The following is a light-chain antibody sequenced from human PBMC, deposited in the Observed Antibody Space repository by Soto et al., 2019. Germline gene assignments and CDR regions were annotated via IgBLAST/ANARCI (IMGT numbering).Light chain of an antibody. CDR1: QSIGSN. Sequence: EIVMTQSPATLSVSPGERATLSCRASQSIGSNLAWYQQKPGQAPRLVIYASSIRASDFPARFSGSGSGTEFTLTISGLQSDDFAVYYCQQYGTSPINFGQGTRLEIK. V-gene: IGKV3-15*01. CDR3: QQYGTSPIN. CDR2: ASS. J-gene: IGKJ5*01.